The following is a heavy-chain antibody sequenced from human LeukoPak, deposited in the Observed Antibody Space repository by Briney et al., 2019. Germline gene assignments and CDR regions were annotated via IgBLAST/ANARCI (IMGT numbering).Heavy chain of an antibody. CDR2: IYYSGST. CDR1: GGSISSYY. Sequence: SETLSLTCTVSGGSISSYYWSWIRQPPGKGLEWIGYIYYSGSTNYNPSLKSRVTISVDTSKNQFSLKLSSVTAADTAMYYCARGMYSSSWSGDFDYWGQGTLVTVSS. CDR3: ARGMYSSSWSGDFDY. D-gene: IGHD6-13*01. V-gene: IGHV4-59*01. J-gene: IGHJ4*02.